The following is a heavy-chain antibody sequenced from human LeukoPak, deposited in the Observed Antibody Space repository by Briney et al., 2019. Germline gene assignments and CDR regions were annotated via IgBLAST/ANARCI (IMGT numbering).Heavy chain of an antibody. CDR1: GFTLSNYW. Sequence: GGSLTLSCAPSGFTLSNYWMRWVRQAPGGGLEWVANINPDESEKYYEDSVKGRSTISRDNADNSLYLHMNTLRAEDTAVYYCARFRTVAGNPLDYWGQGTLVTVSS. D-gene: IGHD6-19*01. CDR2: INPDESEK. CDR3: ARFRTVAGNPLDY. J-gene: IGHJ4*02. V-gene: IGHV3-7*03.